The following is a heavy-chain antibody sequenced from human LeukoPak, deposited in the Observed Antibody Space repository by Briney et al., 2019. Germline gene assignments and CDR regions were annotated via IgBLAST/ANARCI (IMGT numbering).Heavy chain of an antibody. Sequence: PSETLSLTCTVSGGSISSGSYYWSWIRQPAGKGLEWIGRIYTSGSTNYNPSLKSRVTISVDTSKNQFSLKLSSVTAADTAVYYCARAGKIGYYYDSSGFDYWGQETLVTVSS. CDR2: IYTSGST. V-gene: IGHV4-61*02. CDR1: GGSISSGSYY. J-gene: IGHJ4*02. CDR3: ARAGKIGYYYDSSGFDY. D-gene: IGHD3-22*01.